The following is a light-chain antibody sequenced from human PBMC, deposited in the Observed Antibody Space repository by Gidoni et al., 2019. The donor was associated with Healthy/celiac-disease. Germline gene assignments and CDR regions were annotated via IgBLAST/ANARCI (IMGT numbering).Light chain of an antibody. CDR1: QGIRND. J-gene: IGKJ1*01. V-gene: IGKV1-17*01. Sequence: IQMTQSPSSLSASVGDRVTITCRESQGIRNDLGWDQQKPGKAPKRLVDAASSLQSGVPSRYSGSGSGTEFNIKSRSRQHEDFATYYGRQHNSYPWTCXXXTKVEIK. CDR3: RQHNSYPWT. CDR2: AAS.